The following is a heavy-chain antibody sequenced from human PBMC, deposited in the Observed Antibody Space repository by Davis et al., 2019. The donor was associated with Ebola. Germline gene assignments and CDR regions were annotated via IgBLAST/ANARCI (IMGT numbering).Heavy chain of an antibody. CDR1: GFTFSSYW. CDR3: AKVTGTPYI. D-gene: IGHD1-1*01. Sequence: GESLKISCAASGFTFSSYWMHWVRQAPGKGLVWVSRINSDGSSTSYADSVKGRFTISRDNAKNTLYLQMNSLRAEDTAVYYCAKVTGTPYIWGQGTMVTVSS. CDR2: INSDGSST. J-gene: IGHJ3*02. V-gene: IGHV3-74*01.